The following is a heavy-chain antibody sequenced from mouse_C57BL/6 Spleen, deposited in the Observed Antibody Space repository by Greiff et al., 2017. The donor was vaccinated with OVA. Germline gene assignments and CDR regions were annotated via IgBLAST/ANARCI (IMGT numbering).Heavy chain of an antibody. CDR3: AREGYYDKGFAY. J-gene: IGHJ3*01. V-gene: IGHV1-26*01. CDR1: GYTFTDYY. Sequence: VQLQQSGPELVKPGASVKISCKASGYTFTDYYMNWVKQSHGKSLEWIGDINPNNGGTSYNQKFKGKATLTVDKSSSTAYMELRSLTSEDSAVYYCAREGYYDKGFAYWGQGTLVTVSA. CDR2: INPNNGGT. D-gene: IGHD2-4*01.